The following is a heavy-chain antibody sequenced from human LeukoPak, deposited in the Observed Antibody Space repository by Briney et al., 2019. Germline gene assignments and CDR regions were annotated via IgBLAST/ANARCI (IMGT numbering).Heavy chain of an antibody. D-gene: IGHD1-1*01. Sequence: SETLSLTCTGSRGSILSAGYYWSWVRQHPGKGLEFIGHIFYSGTSYYTYYNPSFRIRLTISLDTSKDQFYLKLTSVTAADTAVYYCARGTTDGHKPGSFDYWGHGTQVTVSS. V-gene: IGHV4-31*03. CDR3: ARGTTDGHKPGSFDY. J-gene: IGHJ4*01. CDR2: IFYSGTSYYT. CDR1: RGSILSAGYY.